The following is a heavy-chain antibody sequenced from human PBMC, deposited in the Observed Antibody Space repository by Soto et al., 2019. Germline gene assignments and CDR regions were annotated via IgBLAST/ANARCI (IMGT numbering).Heavy chain of an antibody. CDR3: ARGGLQHALDV. CDR2: VNNDGTDT. Sequence: EVQLVESGGGLVQPGGSLRLSCAASGFTFSNYWMYWVRQAPGKGLVWVSRVNNDGTDTTHADSVKGRFTISRDKAEKTLYLKMKSLRAEDTAVYYCARGGLQHALDVWGQGSTVTVSS. D-gene: IGHD6-13*01. J-gene: IGHJ6*02. V-gene: IGHV3-74*03. CDR1: GFTFSNYW.